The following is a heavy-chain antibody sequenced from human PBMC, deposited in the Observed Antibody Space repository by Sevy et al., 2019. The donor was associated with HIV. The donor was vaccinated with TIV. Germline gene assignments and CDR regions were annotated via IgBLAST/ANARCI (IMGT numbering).Heavy chain of an antibody. V-gene: IGHV3-7*03. J-gene: IGHJ6*02. CDR2: IKGDGSEK. D-gene: IGHD1-26*01. CDR3: ARDCNSATCLWGLDV. Sequence: GGSLRLSCAASGFTFSHYWMTWVRQAPGKGPEWVANIKGDGSEKYYVDSVRGRFTISRDNAKNSLYLQMNSLRGEDTALYYCARDCNSATCLWGLDVWGPGTTVTVSS. CDR1: GFTFSHYW.